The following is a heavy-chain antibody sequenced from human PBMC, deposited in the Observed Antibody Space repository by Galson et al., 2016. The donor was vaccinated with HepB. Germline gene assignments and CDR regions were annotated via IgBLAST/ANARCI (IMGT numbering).Heavy chain of an antibody. J-gene: IGHJ3*01. CDR1: RFTFSRYW. CDR2: ISGDASLT. V-gene: IGHV3-74*01. CDR3: VSPLRNEGNSGMAFDV. Sequence: SLRLSCADSRFTFSRYWMHWVRQVPGKGPVWVSVISGDASLTRYADSVRGRVTISRDNSHNILYLQMKSLRADDTAVYYCVSPLRNEGNSGMAFDVWGQGTMVTVAS. D-gene: IGHD4-23*01.